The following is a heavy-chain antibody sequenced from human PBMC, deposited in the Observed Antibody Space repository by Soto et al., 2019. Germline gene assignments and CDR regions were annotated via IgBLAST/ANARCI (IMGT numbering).Heavy chain of an antibody. CDR2: INPNSGGT. Sequence: QVQLVQSGAEVKKPGASVKVSCKASGYTFTGYYMHWVRQAPGQGLEWMGWINPNSGGTNYAQKFQGWVTMTRDTSISTAYMELSRLRSDDTAVYYWAREYSSGRVWFDPWGQGTLVTVSS. V-gene: IGHV1-2*04. J-gene: IGHJ5*02. D-gene: IGHD6-19*01. CDR3: AREYSSGRVWFDP. CDR1: GYTFTGYY.